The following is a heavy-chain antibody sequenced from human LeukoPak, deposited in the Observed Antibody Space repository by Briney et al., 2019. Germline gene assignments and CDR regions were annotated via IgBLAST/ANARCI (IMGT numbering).Heavy chain of an antibody. Sequence: TGGTLRLSCAASGFTFSSYGMSWIRQPPGKGLEWIGEINHSGSTNYNPSLKSRVTISVDTSKNQFSLKLSSVTAADTAVYYCAGYGGDWYPDSWGQGTLVIVSS. J-gene: IGHJ4*02. V-gene: IGHV4-34*08. CDR3: AGYGGDWYPDS. D-gene: IGHD6-19*01. CDR1: GFTFSSYG. CDR2: INHSGST.